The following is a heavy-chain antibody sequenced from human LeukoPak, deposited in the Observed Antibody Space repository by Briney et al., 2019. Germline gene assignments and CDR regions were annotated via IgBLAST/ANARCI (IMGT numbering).Heavy chain of an antibody. J-gene: IGHJ4*02. CDR3: ATLSGSADY. V-gene: IGHV3-30*03. Sequence: PGGSLRLSCAASGFTLSSYSMNWVRQAPGKGLEWVAVISYDGSNKYYADSVKGRFTISRDNSKNTLYLQMNSLRAEDTAVYYCATLSGSADYWGQGTLVTVPS. CDR1: GFTLSSYS. CDR2: ISYDGSNK. D-gene: IGHD3-22*01.